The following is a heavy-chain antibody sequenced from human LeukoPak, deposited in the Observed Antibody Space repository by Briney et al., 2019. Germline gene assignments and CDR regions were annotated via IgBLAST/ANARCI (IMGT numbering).Heavy chain of an antibody. CDR2: IWYDGSDK. J-gene: IGHJ4*02. D-gene: IGHD6-6*01. CDR1: GFTFRNHG. Sequence: PGKSLRLSCAASGFTFRNHGMHWVRQAPGKGLEWVAVIWYDGSDKYYGDSVKGRFTISRGNSKNTLFLQMNSLTAEDTALYYCARDIASRRLDYWGQGTLVSVSS. CDR3: ARDIASRRLDY. V-gene: IGHV3-33*01.